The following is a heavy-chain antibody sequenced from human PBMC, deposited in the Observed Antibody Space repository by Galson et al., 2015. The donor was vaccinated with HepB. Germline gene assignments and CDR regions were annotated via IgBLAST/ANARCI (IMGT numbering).Heavy chain of an antibody. J-gene: IGHJ6*02. V-gene: IGHV3-7*03. CDR3: ARRISLVRGIITRPDYYYGMDV. CDR1: EFTFSSYW. Sequence: SLRLSCAGSEFTFSSYWMNWVRQAPGKGLEWVAHINPDGSEEYYAASLKGRFTISRDNAKNSLYLQMDSLRAEDTAVYYCARRISLVRGIITRPDYYYGMDVWGQGTTVTVAS. D-gene: IGHD3-10*01. CDR2: INPDGSEE.